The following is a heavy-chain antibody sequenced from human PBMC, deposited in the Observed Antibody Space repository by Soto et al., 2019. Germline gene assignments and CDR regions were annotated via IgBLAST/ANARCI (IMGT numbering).Heavy chain of an antibody. D-gene: IGHD6-19*01. Sequence: SETLSLTCAVYGGSFSGYYWSWIRQPPGKGLEWIGEINHSGSTNYNPSLKSRVTISVDTSKNQFSLKLSSVTAADTAVYYCASARSLHSSGVYYWGQGTLVTVSS. V-gene: IGHV4-34*01. J-gene: IGHJ4*02. CDR1: GGSFSGYY. CDR3: ASARSLHSSGVYY. CDR2: INHSGST.